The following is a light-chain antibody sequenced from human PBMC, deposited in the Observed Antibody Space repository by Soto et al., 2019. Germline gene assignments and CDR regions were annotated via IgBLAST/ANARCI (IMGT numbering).Light chain of an antibody. CDR2: DTS. Sequence: QAVVTQEPSLPVSPGGTVTLTCGSSTGAVTSGHYPYWFQQRPGQAPRTLISDTSNRHSWTPARFSGSLLGGKAALTLSGAQPEDEADYYCLLSFSGVEVFGGGTKLTVL. J-gene: IGLJ2*01. CDR1: TGAVTSGHY. V-gene: IGLV7-46*01. CDR3: LLSFSGVEV.